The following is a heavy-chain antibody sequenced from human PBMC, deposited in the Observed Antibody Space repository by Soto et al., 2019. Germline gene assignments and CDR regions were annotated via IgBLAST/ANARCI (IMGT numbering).Heavy chain of an antibody. Sequence: EVQLLESGGGLVQPGGSLRLSCAASGFTFSSYAMSWVRQAPGKGLEWVSAISGSGGSTYYADSVQGRFTLSRDNSKNPLYLQMNSLRAEDTAVYYCAKSGSGYDFRDYYYYYMDVWGKGTTVTVSS. CDR1: GFTFSSYA. J-gene: IGHJ6*03. CDR3: AKSGSGYDFRDYYYYYMDV. D-gene: IGHD5-12*01. V-gene: IGHV3-23*01. CDR2: ISGSGGST.